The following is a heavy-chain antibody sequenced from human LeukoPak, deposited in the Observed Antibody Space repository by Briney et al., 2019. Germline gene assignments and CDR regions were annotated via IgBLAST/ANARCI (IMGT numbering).Heavy chain of an antibody. CDR1: GFTFSSYS. CDR3: VKVEGTVTSEYFDY. D-gene: IGHD4-17*01. J-gene: IGHJ4*02. CDR2: ISYDGSNK. V-gene: IGHV3-30*18. Sequence: PGGSLRLSCAASGFTFSSYSMNWVRQAPGRGLEWVAVISYDGSNKYYADSVKGRFTISRDNSKNTLYLRMNSLRAEDTAVYYCVKVEGTVTSEYFDYWGQGTLVTVSS.